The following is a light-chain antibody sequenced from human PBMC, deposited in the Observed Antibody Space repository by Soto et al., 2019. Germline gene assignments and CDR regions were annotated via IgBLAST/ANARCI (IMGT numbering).Light chain of an antibody. J-gene: IGLJ1*01. CDR2: DVT. CDR1: ANDVGGHNY. Sequence: QSVLTQPRSVSGSPGQSATISCTGTANDVGGHNYVSWYQQHPGEAPKLLIYDVTERPSGVPDRSSGSKSGNTASLTISGLQTEDEADYYCYSYAGTYTFVFGTGTKSPS. V-gene: IGLV2-11*01. CDR3: YSYAGTYTFV.